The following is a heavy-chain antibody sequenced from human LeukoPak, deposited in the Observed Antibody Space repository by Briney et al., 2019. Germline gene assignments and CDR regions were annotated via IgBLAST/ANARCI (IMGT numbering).Heavy chain of an antibody. CDR3: ARDLVEGYCSGGSCYSDY. CDR2: INPSGNST. V-gene: IGHV1-46*01. Sequence: ASVKVSCKASGYTFTSCCMHWVRQAPGQGLESMGIINPSGNSTSYAQKFRGRVTMTRDMSTSTVYMELSSLRSEDTAVYYCARDLVEGYCSGGSCYSDYWGQGTLVTVSS. D-gene: IGHD2-15*01. CDR1: GYTFTSCC. J-gene: IGHJ4*02.